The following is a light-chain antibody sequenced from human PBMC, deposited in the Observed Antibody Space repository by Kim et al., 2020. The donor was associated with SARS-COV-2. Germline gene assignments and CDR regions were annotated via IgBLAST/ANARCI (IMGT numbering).Light chain of an antibody. CDR3: SSYAGSNNLV. Sequence: QSVPISCTGTSSNFGCYNDVSWYQQHPGKAPKLMIYEVSKRPSGVPDRFSGSKSGNTASLTVSGLQAEDEADYYCSSYAGSNNLVFGGGTQLTVL. V-gene: IGLV2-8*01. CDR2: EVS. J-gene: IGLJ2*01. CDR1: SSNFGCYND.